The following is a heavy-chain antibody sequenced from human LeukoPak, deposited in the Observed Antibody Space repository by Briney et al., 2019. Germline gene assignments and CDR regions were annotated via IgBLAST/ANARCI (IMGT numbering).Heavy chain of an antibody. V-gene: IGHV3-66*01. CDR1: GFTFSSYA. CDR3: ARGNSTVWYFDY. Sequence: GGSLRLSCAASGFTFSSYAMHWVRQAPGKGLEWVSVIYSGGSTYYADSMKGRFTISRDNSKNTLYLQMNSLRAEDTAVYYCARGNSTVWYFDYWGQGTLVTVSS. CDR2: IYSGGST. D-gene: IGHD4-17*01. J-gene: IGHJ4*02.